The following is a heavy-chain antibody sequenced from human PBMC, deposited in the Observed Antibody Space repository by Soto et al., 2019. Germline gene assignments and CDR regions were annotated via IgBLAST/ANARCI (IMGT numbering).Heavy chain of an antibody. CDR3: ARNPPIVVVVAATPAWFDP. CDR1: GGSISSSSYY. Sequence: PSETLSLTCTVSGGSISSSSYYWGWIRQPPGKGLEWIGSIYYSGSTYYNPFLKSRVTISVDTSKNQFSLKLSSVTAADTAVYYCARNPPIVVVVAATPAWFDPWGQGTLVTVSS. D-gene: IGHD2-15*01. J-gene: IGHJ5*02. CDR2: IYYSGST. V-gene: IGHV4-39*01.